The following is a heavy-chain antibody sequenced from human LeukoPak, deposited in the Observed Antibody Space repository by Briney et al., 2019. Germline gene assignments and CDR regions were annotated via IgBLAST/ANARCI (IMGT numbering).Heavy chain of an antibody. CDR3: ARQAYCTSARCNPFDY. CDR2: IYYSGST. Sequence: SETLSLTCTVAGGSISGDYWSWIRQPPGKGLNWIGYIYYSGSTNYNPSLKSRVTISVDTSKNQFSLKLISVTAADTAVYYCARQAYCTSARCNPFDYWGQGALVTVPS. D-gene: IGHD2-2*01. V-gene: IGHV4-59*08. CDR1: GGSISGDY. J-gene: IGHJ4*02.